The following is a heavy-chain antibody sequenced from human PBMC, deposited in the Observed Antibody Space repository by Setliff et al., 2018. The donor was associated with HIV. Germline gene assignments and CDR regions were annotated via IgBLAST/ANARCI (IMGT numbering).Heavy chain of an antibody. CDR1: GFSFSSYG. D-gene: IGHD1-26*01. CDR3: AREGSDHGTYYFDY. V-gene: IGHV3-33*01. Sequence: GGSLRLSCAASGFSFSSYGMDWVRQAPGKGLEWVAVIWYDGSATWYADSGKGRFTISRDNARNTLYLQMNSLRADDTGVYYCAREGSDHGTYYFDYWGQGTPVTVS. CDR2: IWYDGSAT. J-gene: IGHJ4*02.